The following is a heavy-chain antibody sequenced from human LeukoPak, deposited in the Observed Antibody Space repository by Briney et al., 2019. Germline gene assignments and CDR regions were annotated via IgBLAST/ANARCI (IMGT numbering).Heavy chain of an antibody. V-gene: IGHV3-48*03. J-gene: IGHJ6*02. CDR3: ARFSGPGLWFGEYYYYYYGMDV. Sequence: GGSLTHSCSASGFTFNCYEMNGLGQAPGRERDWVSYINIFGRTNYYEDSLKGRFTISRDKAKNSLYLQMSSVRAEDTAVYYCARFSGPGLWFGEYYYYYYGMDVWGQGTTVTVSS. CDR2: INIFGRTN. D-gene: IGHD3-10*01. CDR1: GFTFNCYE.